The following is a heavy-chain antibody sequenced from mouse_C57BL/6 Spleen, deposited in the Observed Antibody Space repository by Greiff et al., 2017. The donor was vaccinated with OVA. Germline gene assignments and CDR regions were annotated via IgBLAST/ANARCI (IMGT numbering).Heavy chain of an antibody. J-gene: IGHJ3*01. CDR1: GYTFTSYW. V-gene: IGHV1-64*01. Sequence: QVQLKQPGAELVKPGASVKLSCKASGYTFTSYWMHWVKQRPGQGLEWIGMIHPNSGSTNYNEKFKSKATLTVDKSSSTAYMQLSSLTSEDSAVYYCARGEGYDSFAYWGQGTLVTVSA. CDR3: ARGEGYDSFAY. D-gene: IGHD2-4*01. CDR2: IHPNSGST.